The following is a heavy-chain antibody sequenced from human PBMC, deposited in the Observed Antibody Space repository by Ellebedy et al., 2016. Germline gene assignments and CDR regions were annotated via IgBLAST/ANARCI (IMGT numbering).Heavy chain of an antibody. CDR1: GYSFTSYW. V-gene: IGHV5-51*01. CDR3: ARAPRYISSSEVFDI. Sequence: GESLKISCKGSGYSFTSYWIGWVRQMPGKGLEWMGIVYPGDSDIIYSPSFQGQVTISADKSISTAYLQWSSLKASDTAMYYCARAPRYISSSEVFDIWGQGTMVTVSS. CDR2: VYPGDSDI. J-gene: IGHJ3*02. D-gene: IGHD6-13*01.